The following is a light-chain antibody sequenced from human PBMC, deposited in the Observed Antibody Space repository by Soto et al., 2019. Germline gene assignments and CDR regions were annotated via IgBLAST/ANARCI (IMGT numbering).Light chain of an antibody. CDR3: QQRRNWPPAIT. Sequence: EIVLTQSPATLSLSPGERATLSCRASQSFSSYLAWYQQKPGQAPRLLIYDASKRATGIPARFSGRGSGTDFTLPISSLEPEDFAVFYCQQRRNWPPAITFGQGTRLEIK. J-gene: IGKJ5*01. CDR1: QSFSSY. CDR2: DAS. V-gene: IGKV3-11*01.